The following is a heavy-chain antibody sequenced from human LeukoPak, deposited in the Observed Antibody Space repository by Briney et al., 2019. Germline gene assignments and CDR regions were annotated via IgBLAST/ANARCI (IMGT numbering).Heavy chain of an antibody. CDR3: ASKTAAHGY. CDR1: GGTFSSYA. D-gene: IGHD6-6*01. Sequence: GASVKVSCKASGGTFSSYAISWVRQAPGQGLEWMGRITPILGIANYAQKFQGRVTITADKSTSTAYIELSSLRSEDTAVYYCASKTAAHGYWGQGTLVTVSS. CDR2: ITPILGIA. J-gene: IGHJ4*02. V-gene: IGHV1-69*04.